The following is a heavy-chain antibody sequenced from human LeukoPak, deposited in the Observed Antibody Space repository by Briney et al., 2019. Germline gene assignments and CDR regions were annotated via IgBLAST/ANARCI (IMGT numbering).Heavy chain of an antibody. CDR1: GGSFSGYY. CDR3: AKEEQWLGLPHAA. CDR2: ISGSGGST. J-gene: IGHJ4*02. Sequence: ETLSLTCAVYGGSFSGYYWSWVRQAPGKGLEWVSAISGSGGSTYYADSVKGRFTISRDNSKNTLYLQLNSLRAEDTAVYYCAKEEQWLGLPHAAWGQGTLVTVSS. D-gene: IGHD6-19*01. V-gene: IGHV3-23*01.